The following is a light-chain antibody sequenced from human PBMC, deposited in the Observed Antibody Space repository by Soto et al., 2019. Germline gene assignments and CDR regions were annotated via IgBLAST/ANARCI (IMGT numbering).Light chain of an antibody. CDR2: DAS. Sequence: DIHMTQSPSTLSASVGDRVTISCRASQNIFTYLAWYQQKPGKAPKLLIFDASTWKSGVPPRFSGSGSGTEFTLTISSLQPDDFATYYCQHYNLYSASFGPGTKV. J-gene: IGKJ3*01. CDR3: QHYNLYSAS. CDR1: QNIFTY. V-gene: IGKV1-5*01.